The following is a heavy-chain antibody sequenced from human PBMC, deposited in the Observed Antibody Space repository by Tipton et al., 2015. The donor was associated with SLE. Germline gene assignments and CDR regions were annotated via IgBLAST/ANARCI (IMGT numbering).Heavy chain of an antibody. J-gene: IGHJ3*02. CDR3: ARGSDRSGYFGAFDI. V-gene: IGHV4-34*01. D-gene: IGHD3-22*01. CDR1: GGSFSGYY. CDR2: INHSGST. Sequence: TLSLTCAVYGGSFSGYYWSWIRQPPGKGLEWIGEINHSGSTNYNPSLKSRVTISVDTSKNQFSLKLSSVTAADTAVYYCARGSDRSGYFGAFDIWAQGTMVTVSS.